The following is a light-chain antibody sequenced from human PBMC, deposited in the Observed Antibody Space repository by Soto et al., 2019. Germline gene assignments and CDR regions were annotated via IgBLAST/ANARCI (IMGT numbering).Light chain of an antibody. J-gene: IGKJ1*01. Sequence: DIQMTQSPSSLSASVGDRVSITCRASQDIRSYLNWYQQKPGKAPELLIYATSNLQSGAPTRISASGSGTDFTLTISSLQPEDFATYYCQQGYSTQWTSGQGTKVEIK. CDR2: ATS. CDR3: QQGYSTQWT. CDR1: QDIRSY. V-gene: IGKV1-39*01.